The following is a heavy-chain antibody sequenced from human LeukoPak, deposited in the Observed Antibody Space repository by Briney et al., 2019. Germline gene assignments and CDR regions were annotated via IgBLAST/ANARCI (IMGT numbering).Heavy chain of an antibody. Sequence: SVKVSCKASGGTFSSYAISWVRQAPGQGLEWMGGIIPIFGTANYAQKLQGRATITADESTSTAYMELSSLRSEDTAVYYCAREISSGWYGWGQGTLVTVSS. CDR1: GGTFSSYA. D-gene: IGHD6-19*01. CDR2: IIPIFGTA. J-gene: IGHJ4*02. CDR3: AREISSGWYG. V-gene: IGHV1-69*13.